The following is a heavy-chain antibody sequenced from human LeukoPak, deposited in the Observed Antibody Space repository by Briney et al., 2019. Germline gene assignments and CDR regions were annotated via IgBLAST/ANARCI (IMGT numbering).Heavy chain of an antibody. Sequence: PSETLSLTCSVSGGSINNTGYYWGWIRQPPGKGLEWIGEINHSGSTNYNPSLKSRVTISVDTSKNQFSLKLSSVTAADTAVYYCLIVVVPAATLDYFDYWGQGTLVTVSS. J-gene: IGHJ4*02. V-gene: IGHV4-39*07. CDR1: GGSINNTGYY. CDR2: INHSGST. D-gene: IGHD2-2*01. CDR3: LIVVVPAATLDYFDY.